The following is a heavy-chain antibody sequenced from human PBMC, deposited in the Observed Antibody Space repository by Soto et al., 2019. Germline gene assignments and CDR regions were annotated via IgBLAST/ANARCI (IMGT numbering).Heavy chain of an antibody. CDR3: ARAIPVAKTPTPYNCFDP. CDR2: MNPKTGNA. D-gene: IGHD6-19*01. CDR1: GYTFTSHD. V-gene: IGHV1-8*01. J-gene: IGHJ5*02. Sequence: ASVKVSCKASGYTFTSHDINWVRQAPGRGLEWMGWMNPKTGNAGSAQNFQGRVTMTRNTSINTAYMELSSLRSEDTAVYFCARAIPVAKTPTPYNCFDPWGQGTLVTVSS.